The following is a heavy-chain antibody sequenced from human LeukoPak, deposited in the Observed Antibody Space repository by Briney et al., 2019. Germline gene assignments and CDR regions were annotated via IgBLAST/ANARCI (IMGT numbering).Heavy chain of an antibody. V-gene: IGHV3-30-3*01. J-gene: IGHJ3*02. Sequence: GRSLRLSCAASGFTFSSYAMHWVRQAPGKGLEWVAVISYDGSNKYYADSVKGRFTISRDNSKNTLYLQMNSLRSDDTAVYYCARDGYEYQLLWAYDAFDIWGQGTMVTVSS. CDR1: GFTFSSYA. CDR2: ISYDGSNK. D-gene: IGHD2-2*01. CDR3: ARDGYEYQLLWAYDAFDI.